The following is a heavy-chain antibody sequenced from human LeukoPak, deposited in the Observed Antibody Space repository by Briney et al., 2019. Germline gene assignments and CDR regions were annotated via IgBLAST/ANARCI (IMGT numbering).Heavy chain of an antibody. CDR3: ARERLRLGEPHFDY. Sequence: GGSLRLSCAASGFTFSSYAMSWVRQAPGKGLEWVSAISGSGGSTYYADSVKGRFTISRDNARNSLYLQMNGLRADDRAVFYCARERLRLGEPHFDYWGQGTLVSVSS. CDR2: ISGSGGST. J-gene: IGHJ4*02. D-gene: IGHD3-10*01. V-gene: IGHV3-23*01. CDR1: GFTFSSYA.